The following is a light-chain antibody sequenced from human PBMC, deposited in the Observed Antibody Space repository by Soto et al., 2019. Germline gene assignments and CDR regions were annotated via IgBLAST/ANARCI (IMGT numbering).Light chain of an antibody. CDR3: QRYKSLYN. CDR2: KAS. J-gene: IGKJ2*01. CDR1: QSISSW. V-gene: IGKV1-5*03. Sequence: DIQMTQSPSTLSASVGDRVTITCRASQSISSWLAWYQQKPGNAPKLLIYKASSLERGVPLRFSGSGSGTEYTLTISSLQPDDLTPYYCQRYKSLYNFGQGTTLEIK.